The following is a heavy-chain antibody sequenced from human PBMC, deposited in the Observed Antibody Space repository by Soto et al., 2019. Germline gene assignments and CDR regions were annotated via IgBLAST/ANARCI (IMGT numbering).Heavy chain of an antibody. CDR1: GGSFSGYY. V-gene: IGHV4-34*01. Sequence: SETLSLTCAVYGGSFSGYYWSWIRQPPGKGLEWIGEINHSGVTNYNPSLKSRVTISVDTSKNQFSLKLSSVTAADTAVYYCARGTLHTIVVVVAASYYMDVWGKGTTVTVSS. CDR2: INHSGVT. D-gene: IGHD2-15*01. CDR3: ARGTLHTIVVVVAASYYMDV. J-gene: IGHJ6*03.